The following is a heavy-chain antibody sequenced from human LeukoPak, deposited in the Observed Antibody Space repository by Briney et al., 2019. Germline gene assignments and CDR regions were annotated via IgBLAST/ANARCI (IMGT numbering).Heavy chain of an antibody. J-gene: IGHJ4*02. V-gene: IGHV3-53*04. CDR3: ARGYSYGYGY. CDR1: GFTVSSNY. Sequence: EGSLRLSCAASGFTVSSNYMSWVRQAPGKGLEWVSVVYSGGSTYYADSVKGRFTISRHNSKNTLYLQMNSLRAEDTAVYYCARGYSYGYGYWGQGTLVTVSS. D-gene: IGHD5-18*01. CDR2: VYSGGST.